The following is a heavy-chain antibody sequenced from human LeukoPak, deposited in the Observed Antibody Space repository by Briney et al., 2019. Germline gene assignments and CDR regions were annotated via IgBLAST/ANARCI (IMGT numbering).Heavy chain of an antibody. J-gene: IGHJ5*02. CDR1: GFTFSSYG. CDR2: ISYDGSNK. D-gene: IGHD5-24*01. Sequence: GGSLRLSCAASGFTFSSYGMHWVRQAPGKGLEWVAVISYDGSNKYYADSVKGRFTISRDNSKNTLYLQMNSLRAEDTAAYYCARSNYINSWHRFDPWGQGTLVTVSS. V-gene: IGHV3-30*03. CDR3: ARSNYINSWHRFDP.